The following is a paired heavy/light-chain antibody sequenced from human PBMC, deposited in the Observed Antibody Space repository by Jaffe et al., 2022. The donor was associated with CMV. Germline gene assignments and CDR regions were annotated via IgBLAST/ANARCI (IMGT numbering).Light chain of an antibody. CDR3: QQYDGYPIT. V-gene: IGKV1-16*01. Sequence: DIQMTQSPSSLSASVGDRVTITCRASQGISNYLAWFQQKPGKAPKSLIYDASSLQSGVPSRFRGSGSGTDFALTISSLQPEDFATYYCQQYDGYPITFGQGTRLEIK. CDR2: DAS. J-gene: IGKJ5*01. CDR1: QGISNY.
Heavy chain of an antibody. CDR3: ASGIYHGSGSAYVLDV. CDR1: RDAFSTHA. J-gene: IGHJ6*02. CDR2: IIPIFGTT. V-gene: IGHV1-69*01. Sequence: QVQLVQSGAAVKKPGSSVKVSCQASRDAFSTHALSWVRQAPGQGLEWLGGIIPIFGTTQYAQKFLGRLRITADDSTSLAYMELGSLRSEDTALYYCASGIYHGSGSAYVLDVWGQGTTVTVSS. D-gene: IGHD3-10*01.